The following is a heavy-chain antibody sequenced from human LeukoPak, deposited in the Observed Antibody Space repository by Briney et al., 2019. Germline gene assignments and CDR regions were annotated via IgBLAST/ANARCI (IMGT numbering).Heavy chain of an antibody. CDR1: GGSMNSYY. CDR3: ARDQLYSSSSWDY. D-gene: IGHD6-6*01. J-gene: IGHJ4*02. CDR2: IYYSGST. V-gene: IGHV4-59*12. Sequence: SETLSLTCSVSGGSMNSYYWSWIRQSPGKGLEWIGYIYYSGSTNYNPSLKSRVTISVDTSKNQFSLKLSSVTAADTAVYYCARDQLYSSSSWDYWGQGTLVTVSS.